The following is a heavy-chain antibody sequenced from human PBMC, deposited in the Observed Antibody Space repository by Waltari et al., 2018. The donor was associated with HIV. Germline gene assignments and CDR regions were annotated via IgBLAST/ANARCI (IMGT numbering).Heavy chain of an antibody. CDR1: GGSISSGSYY. CDR3: ARGYCSGGNCYSIRSGFDP. V-gene: IGHV4-31*03. D-gene: IGHD2-15*01. J-gene: IGHJ5*02. CDR2: IYYSGST. Sequence: QVQLEESVPGLVKPSQTLSLTCNVSGGSISSGSYYWTWISQPPGRGLEWIGYIYYSGSTYFNPSLTSRIAMSIDTSKNQFSLKLNSVTAADTAVYYCARGYCSGGNCYSIRSGFDPWGQGTLVTVSS.